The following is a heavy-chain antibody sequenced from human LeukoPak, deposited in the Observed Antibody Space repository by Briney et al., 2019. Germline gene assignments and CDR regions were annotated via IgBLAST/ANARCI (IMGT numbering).Heavy chain of an antibody. CDR2: INPNSGGT. J-gene: IGHJ4*02. D-gene: IGHD1-14*01. CDR3: ARAYNPPGNVDY. Sequence: ASVKVSCKASGYTFTGHYMHWVRQAPGQGLEWMGWINPNSGGTNYAQKFQGRVTMTRDTSISTAYMELSRLRSDDTAVYYCARAYNPPGNVDYWGQGTLVTVSS. CDR1: GYTFTGHY. V-gene: IGHV1-2*02.